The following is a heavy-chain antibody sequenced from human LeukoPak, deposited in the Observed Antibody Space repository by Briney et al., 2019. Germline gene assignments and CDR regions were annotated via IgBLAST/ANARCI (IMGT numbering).Heavy chain of an antibody. D-gene: IGHD6-13*01. J-gene: IGHJ6*02. V-gene: IGHV1-69*04. CDR2: IIPISGTA. Sequence: SVKVSCKASGYTFPIYDINWVRQASGQGLEWMGRIIPISGTANYAQKFQGRVTITADKSTSTAYMELSSLRSEDTAVYYCAREHSSPGDYYYYGMDVWGQGTTVTVSS. CDR1: GYTFPIYD. CDR3: AREHSSPGDYYYYGMDV.